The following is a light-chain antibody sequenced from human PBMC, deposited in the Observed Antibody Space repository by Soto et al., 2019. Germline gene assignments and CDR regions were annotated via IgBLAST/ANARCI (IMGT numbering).Light chain of an antibody. J-gene: IGLJ1*01. V-gene: IGLV1-40*02. CDR3: QSYDSSLSGAYV. Sequence: QSAVRQPPSVSGSRGQRYPISCTGSSSNIGAGYDVHWYQQLPGTAPKLLIYGNSNRPSGVPDRFSGSKSGTSASLAITGLQAEDEADYYCQSYDSSLSGAYVFGTGTKVTVL. CDR2: GNS. CDR1: SSNIGAGYD.